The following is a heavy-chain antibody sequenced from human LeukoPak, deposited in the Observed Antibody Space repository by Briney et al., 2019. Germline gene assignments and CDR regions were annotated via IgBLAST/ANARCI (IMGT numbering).Heavy chain of an antibody. V-gene: IGHV4-38-2*02. CDR1: GYSISGGYY. CDR3: ARNNSNGFDF. J-gene: IGHJ4*02. D-gene: IGHD6-19*01. Sequence: SETLSLTCTVSGYSISGGYYWGWIRQPPGKGLEWIGTIFQNVSTYYNPSLKSRVTTSVDTSKNQFSLKLSSVTAADTAVYYCARNNSNGFDFWSQGTLVTVSS. CDR2: IFQNVST.